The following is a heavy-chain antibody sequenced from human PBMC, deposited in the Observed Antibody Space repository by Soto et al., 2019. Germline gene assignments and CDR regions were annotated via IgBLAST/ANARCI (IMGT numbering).Heavy chain of an antibody. CDR1: GFTFSSYS. CDR3: ARDSGYSYGPFDY. D-gene: IGHD5-18*01. Sequence: PGGSLRLSCAASGFTFSSYSMNWVRQAPGKGLEWVSYISSSSSTIYYADSVKGRFTISRDNAKNSLYLQMNSLRAEDTAVYYFARDSGYSYGPFDYWGQGTLVTV. CDR2: ISSSSSTI. J-gene: IGHJ4*02. V-gene: IGHV3-48*01.